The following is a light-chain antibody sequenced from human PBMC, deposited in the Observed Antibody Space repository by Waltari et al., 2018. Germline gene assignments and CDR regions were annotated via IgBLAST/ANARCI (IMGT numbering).Light chain of an antibody. J-gene: IGLJ2*01. CDR2: DDS. V-gene: IGLV3-21*02. CDR3: QVWDSSSDWE. Sequence: SAVRTQPPSISVAPGQTAKITCGGRNIGSNSVHWYQQRPGQAPQLLVFDDSARPSGIPDRFAGSHSEDTATLTISRVEAGDEADYYCQVWDSSSDWEFGEGTKLTV. CDR1: NIGSNS.